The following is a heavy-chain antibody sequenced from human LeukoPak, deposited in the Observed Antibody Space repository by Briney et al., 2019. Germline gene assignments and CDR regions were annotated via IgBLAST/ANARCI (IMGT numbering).Heavy chain of an antibody. CDR1: GGTFSSYA. J-gene: IGHJ4*02. CDR3: ARGNRGSTSLWAVLPYYFDY. CDR2: IIPIFGTA. Sequence: GASVKVSCKASGGTFSSYAIIWVRQAPGQGLEWMGGIIPIFGTANYAQKFQGRVTITTDESTSTAYMELSSLRSEDTAVYYCARGNRGSTSLWAVLPYYFDYWGQGTLVTVSS. D-gene: IGHD2-2*01. V-gene: IGHV1-69*05.